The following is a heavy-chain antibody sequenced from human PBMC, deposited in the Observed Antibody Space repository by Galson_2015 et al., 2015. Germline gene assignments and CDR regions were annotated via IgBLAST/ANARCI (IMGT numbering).Heavy chain of an antibody. Sequence: SLRLSCAASGFAFSSYAMHWVRQAPGKGVEWEALIWYDGSNKYYADSVKGRFTISRDNSKNTLYLQMNSLRAEDTAVYYCARDVGTYSSGPDFWGQGTLVTVSS. V-gene: IGHV3-33*01. D-gene: IGHD6-19*01. CDR2: IWYDGSNK. J-gene: IGHJ4*02. CDR1: GFAFSSYA. CDR3: ARDVGTYSSGPDF.